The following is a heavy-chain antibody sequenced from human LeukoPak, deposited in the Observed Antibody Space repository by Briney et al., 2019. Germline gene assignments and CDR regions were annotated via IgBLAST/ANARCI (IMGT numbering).Heavy chain of an antibody. Sequence: GGSLRLSRAASGFTFSSYWMHWVRQAPGKGLVWVSRINSDGITTNYADSVKGRFTISRDNAKNTLYLQMNSLRADDTAVYYCARTPYCSSTTCEDFDYWGQGTLVTVSS. CDR2: INSDGITT. CDR1: GFTFSSYW. CDR3: ARTPYCSSTTCEDFDY. V-gene: IGHV3-74*01. J-gene: IGHJ4*02. D-gene: IGHD2-2*01.